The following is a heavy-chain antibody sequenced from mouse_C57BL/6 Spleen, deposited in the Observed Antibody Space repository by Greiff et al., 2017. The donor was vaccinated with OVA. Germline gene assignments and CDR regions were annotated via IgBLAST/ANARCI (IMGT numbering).Heavy chain of an antibody. Sequence: QVQLKQPGAELVKPGASVKMSCKASGYTFTSYWITWVKQRPGQGLEWIGDIYPGSGSTNYNEKFKSKATLTVDTSSSTAYMQLSSLTSEDSAVYYCARGGVYDGYWPWFAYWGQGTLVTVSA. CDR3: ARGGVYDGYWPWFAY. CDR1: GYTFTSYW. CDR2: IYPGSGST. V-gene: IGHV1-55*01. D-gene: IGHD2-3*01. J-gene: IGHJ3*01.